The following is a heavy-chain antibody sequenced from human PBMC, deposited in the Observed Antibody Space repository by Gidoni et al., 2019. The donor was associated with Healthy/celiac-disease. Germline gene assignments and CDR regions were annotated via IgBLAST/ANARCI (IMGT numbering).Heavy chain of an antibody. CDR1: GGTFSSYA. CDR3: ARDREMAQHSLFDP. Sequence: QVQLVQSGAEVKKPGSSVKVSCKASGGTFSSYAISWVRQAPGQGLEWMGRIIPILGIANYAQKFQGRVTITADKSTSTAYMELSSLRSEDTAVYYCARDREMAQHSLFDPWGQGTLVTVSS. V-gene: IGHV1-69*04. CDR2: IIPILGIA. D-gene: IGHD1-26*01. J-gene: IGHJ5*02.